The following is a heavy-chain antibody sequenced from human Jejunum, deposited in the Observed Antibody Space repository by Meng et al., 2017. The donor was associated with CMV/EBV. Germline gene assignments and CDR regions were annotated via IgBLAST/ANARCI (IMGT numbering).Heavy chain of an antibody. Sequence: QGQRQGSDPRLLKPYPTLSLTCTVSGDSISSGDYAWNWIRQSPWKGLEWIGYIYYNGNAYYNPSLQSRVSISVDTSKNEFSLNLNSVTAADTALYFCARGGIFRGIDYWGQGTLVTVSS. CDR1: GDSISSGDYA. D-gene: IGHD3-10*01. CDR2: IYYNGNA. CDR3: ARGGIFRGIDY. V-gene: IGHV4-30-4*08. J-gene: IGHJ4*02.